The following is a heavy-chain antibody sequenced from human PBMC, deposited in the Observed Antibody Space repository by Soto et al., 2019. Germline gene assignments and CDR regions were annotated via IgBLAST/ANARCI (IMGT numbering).Heavy chain of an antibody. D-gene: IGHD5-18*01. CDR1: GFSFSSFA. J-gene: IGHJ4*02. CDR3: ARENSVQAWLHHFDH. CDR2: ISDDGASI. Sequence: PGGSLRLSCEASGFSFSSFAMNWVRQAPGRGLEWVSYISDDGASIYYADSLKGRFTISRDNAKNSLSLQTNNLRAEDTAVYYCARENSVQAWLHHFDHWGRGTLVTVSS. V-gene: IGHV3-48*03.